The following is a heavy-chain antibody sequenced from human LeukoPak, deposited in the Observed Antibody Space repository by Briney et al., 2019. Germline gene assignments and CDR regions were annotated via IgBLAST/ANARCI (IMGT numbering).Heavy chain of an antibody. V-gene: IGHV1-24*01. CDR3: ATEIAETDAFDI. D-gene: IGHD3-22*01. Sequence: ASVKVPCKVSGYTLTELSMHWVRQAPGKGLEWMGGFDPEDGETIYAQKFQGRVTMTEDTSTDTAYMELSSLRSEDTAVYYCATEIAETDAFDIWGQGTMVTVSS. CDR2: FDPEDGET. J-gene: IGHJ3*02. CDR1: GYTLTELS.